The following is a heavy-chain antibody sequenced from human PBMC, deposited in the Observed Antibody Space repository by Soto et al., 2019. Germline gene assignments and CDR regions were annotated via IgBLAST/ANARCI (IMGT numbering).Heavy chain of an antibody. CDR2: ISGSGGST. CDR1: GFTFSSYA. CDR3: AKDTDATVTPHFDL. D-gene: IGHD4-17*01. Sequence: PGGSLSLSCAASGFTFSSYAMSWVRQAPGKGLEWVSAISGSGGSTHYADSVKGRFTISRDNSKNTLYLQMNSLRAEDTAVYYCAKDTDATVTPHFDLWGRGTLVTVSS. J-gene: IGHJ2*01. V-gene: IGHV3-23*01.